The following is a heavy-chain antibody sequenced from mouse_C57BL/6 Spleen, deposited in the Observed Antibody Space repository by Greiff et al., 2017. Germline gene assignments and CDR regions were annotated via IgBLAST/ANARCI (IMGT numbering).Heavy chain of an antibody. CDR2: IWWDDDK. V-gene: IGHV8-8*01. J-gene: IGHJ3*01. Sequence: QVTLKESGPGILQPSQTLSLTCSFSGFSLSTFGMGVSWIRQPSGKGLEWLAHIWWDDDKYYNPALKSRLTISKDTSKNQVFLKIANVDTADTATYYCARIAKDYYGSSYWFAYWGQGTLVTVSA. D-gene: IGHD1-1*01. CDR3: ARIAKDYYGSSYWFAY. CDR1: GFSLSTFGMG.